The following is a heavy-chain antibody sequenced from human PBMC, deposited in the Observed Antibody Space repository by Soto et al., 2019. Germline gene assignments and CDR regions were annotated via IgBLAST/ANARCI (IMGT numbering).Heavy chain of an antibody. CDR2: IWYDGSNK. D-gene: IGHD3-16*02. V-gene: IGHV3-33*01. J-gene: IGHJ6*02. CDR3: AREGDYVWGSYRPFYYYYGMDV. Sequence: QVQLVESGGGVVQPGRSLRLSCAASGFTFSSYGMHWVRQAPGKGLEWVAVIWYDGSNKYYADSVKGRFTISRDNSKNTLYLQMNSLRAEDTAVYYCAREGDYVWGSYRPFYYYYGMDVWGQGTTVTVSS. CDR1: GFTFSSYG.